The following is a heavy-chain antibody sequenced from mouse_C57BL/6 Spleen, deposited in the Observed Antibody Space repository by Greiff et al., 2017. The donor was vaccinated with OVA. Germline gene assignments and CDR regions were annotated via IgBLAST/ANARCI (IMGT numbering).Heavy chain of an antibody. D-gene: IGHD2-3*01. CDR3: ARSRGYDGYYPFAY. CDR2: IYPGDGDT. V-gene: IGHV1-82*01. J-gene: IGHJ3*01. Sequence: VQLQQSGPELVKPGASVKISCKASGYAFSSSWMYWVKQRPGKGLEWIGRIYPGDGDTNYNGKFKSKATLTVDKSSSTAYMQLSSLTSEDSAVYYCARSRGYDGYYPFAYWGQGTLVTVSA. CDR1: GYAFSSSW.